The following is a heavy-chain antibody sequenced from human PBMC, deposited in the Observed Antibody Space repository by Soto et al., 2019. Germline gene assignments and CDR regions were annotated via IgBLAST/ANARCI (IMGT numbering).Heavy chain of an antibody. J-gene: IGHJ4*02. CDR2: IIPFLGVT. CDR1: GGTYSPYT. CDR3: ARAWEIPVSTCPSGGW. V-gene: IGHV1-69*02. Sequence: QVQLVQSGAEVKKPGSSVKVSCKSSGGTYSPYTINWVRQAPGQGLEWMGRIIPFLGVTNYGLKFQARVKTPANKPTNPAYRGRRGRSFEEPAVYYWARAWEIPVSTCPSGGWGGRGTLVTASP. D-gene: IGHD1-26*01.